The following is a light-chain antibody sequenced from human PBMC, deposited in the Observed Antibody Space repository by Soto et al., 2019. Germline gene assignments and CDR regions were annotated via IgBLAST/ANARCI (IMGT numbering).Light chain of an antibody. CDR2: DNN. CDR1: SSNIGSND. V-gene: IGLV1-51*01. J-gene: IGLJ1*01. CDR3: GTWHSDSYV. Sequence: QAALTQPPSVSAAPGQKVTIPCSGGSSNIGSNDVCWYQQVPGTAPKVLIYDNNKRPSGIPDRFSGSKSGTSATLGISGLQPGDEADYYCGTWHSDSYVFGSGTKVTVL.